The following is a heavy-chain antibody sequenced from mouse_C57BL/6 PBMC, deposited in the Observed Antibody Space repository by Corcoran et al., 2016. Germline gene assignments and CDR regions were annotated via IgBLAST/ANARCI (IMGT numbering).Heavy chain of an antibody. CDR1: GYTFTDYY. CDR3: ARSTTTVVEGFAY. D-gene: IGHD1-1*01. V-gene: IGHV1-26*01. Sequence: EVQLQQSGPELVKPGASVKISCKASGYTFTDYYMNWVKQSHGKSLEWIGDINPNNGGTSYNQKFKGKATLTVDKSSSTAYMELRSLTSEDSAVYYCARSTTTVVEGFAYWGQGTLVTVSA. J-gene: IGHJ3*01. CDR2: INPNNGGT.